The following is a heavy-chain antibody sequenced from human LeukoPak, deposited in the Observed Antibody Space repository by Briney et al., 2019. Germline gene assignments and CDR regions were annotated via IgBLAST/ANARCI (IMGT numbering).Heavy chain of an antibody. V-gene: IGHV3-7*01. J-gene: IGHJ4*02. D-gene: IGHD6-6*01. Sequence: GGSLRLSCAASGFIFSGYWMSWVRQAPGKGLEWVANIKQGGSEKYYVDSVKGRFTISRDNAKNSAYLEMNNLRAEDTAVYYCARVSSSMGGAADYWGQGTLVTVSS. CDR3: ARVSSSMGGAADY. CDR2: IKQGGSEK. CDR1: GFIFSGYW.